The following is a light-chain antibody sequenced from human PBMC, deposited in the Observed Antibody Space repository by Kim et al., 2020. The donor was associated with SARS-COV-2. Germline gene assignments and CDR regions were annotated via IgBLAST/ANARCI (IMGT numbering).Light chain of an antibody. J-gene: IGKJ1*01. Sequence: IQMTQSPSSLSASLGDRVTITCRASQDIANSLAWYQQKPGKVPKVLIYAASTLQSGVPSRFSGSGSGTEFTLTIGSLQTEDVATYYCQKYNSAPWTFGPGTKVDIK. V-gene: IGKV1-27*01. CDR1: QDIANS. CDR2: AAS. CDR3: QKYNSAPWT.